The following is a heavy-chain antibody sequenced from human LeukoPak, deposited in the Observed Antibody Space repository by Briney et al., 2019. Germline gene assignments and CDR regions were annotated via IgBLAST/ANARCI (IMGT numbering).Heavy chain of an antibody. CDR1: GGSISSGNYY. CDR2: LHTSGST. V-gene: IGHV4-61*02. D-gene: IGHD1-26*01. Sequence: SQTLSLTCTVSGGSISSGNYYWSWVRQPAGKGLQWIGRLHTSGSTNYNPSLGSRVTISVDTSENQFSLKLRSMTAADTAVYYCARDRGGIVEDTNAFDIWGQGTMVTVSS. J-gene: IGHJ3*02. CDR3: ARDRGGIVEDTNAFDI.